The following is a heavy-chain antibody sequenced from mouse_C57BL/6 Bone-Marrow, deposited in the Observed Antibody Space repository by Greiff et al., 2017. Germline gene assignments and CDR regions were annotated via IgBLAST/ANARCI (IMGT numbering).Heavy chain of an antibody. CDR1: GFTFSSYG. CDR2: ISSGGSYT. D-gene: IGHD3-2*02. V-gene: IGHV5-6*01. J-gene: IGHJ2*01. CDR3: SRLDSSGYFDY. Sequence: EVQGVESGGDLVKPGGSLKLSCAASGFTFSSYGMSWVRQTPDKRLEWVATISSGGSYTYYPDSVKGRFTISRDNAKNTLYLQMSSLKSEDAAMYYCSRLDSSGYFDYWGQGTTPTVSS.